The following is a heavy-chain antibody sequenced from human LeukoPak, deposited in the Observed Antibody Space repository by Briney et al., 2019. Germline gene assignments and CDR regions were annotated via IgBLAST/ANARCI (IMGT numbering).Heavy chain of an antibody. D-gene: IGHD3-3*01. J-gene: IGHJ3*02. CDR3: ARRTHHFWSGYGDAFDI. CDR2: INHSGST. Sequence: NASETLSLTCAVYGGSFSGYYWSWIRQPPGKGLEWIGEINHSGSTNYNPSLKSRVTISVDTSKNQFSLKLSSVTAADTAVYYCARRTHHFWSGYGDAFDIWGQGTMVTVSS. V-gene: IGHV4-34*01. CDR1: GGSFSGYY.